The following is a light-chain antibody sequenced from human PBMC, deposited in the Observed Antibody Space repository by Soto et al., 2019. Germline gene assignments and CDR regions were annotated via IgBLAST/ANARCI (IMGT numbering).Light chain of an antibody. CDR1: QSISSY. J-gene: IGKJ1*01. Sequence: DIQMTQSPSSLSASVGDRVTITCRASQSISSYLNWYQQKPGKAPKLLISAASSLQSGVPSRFSGSGSGTDFTLTISSLQPEDFATYYCQQSYSTFTWTFGQGTKVEIK. V-gene: IGKV1-39*01. CDR3: QQSYSTFTWT. CDR2: AAS.